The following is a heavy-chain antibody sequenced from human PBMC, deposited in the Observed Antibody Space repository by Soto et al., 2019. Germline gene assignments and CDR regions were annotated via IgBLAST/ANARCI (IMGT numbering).Heavy chain of an antibody. D-gene: IGHD6-25*01. J-gene: IGHJ4*02. CDR1: GGSISSSSYY. CDR2: IYYSGST. Sequence: QLQLQESGPGLVKPSETLSLTCTVSGGSISSSSYYWGWIRQPPGKGLEWIGSIYYSGSTYYNPSLKSRVTISVDTSKNQFSLKLSSVTAADTAVYYCARLPAANPGAFDYWGQGTLVTVSS. CDR3: ARLPAANPGAFDY. V-gene: IGHV4-39*01.